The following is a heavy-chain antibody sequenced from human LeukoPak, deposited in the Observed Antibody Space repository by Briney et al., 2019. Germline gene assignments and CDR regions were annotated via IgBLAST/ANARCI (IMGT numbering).Heavy chain of an antibody. Sequence: GGSLRLSCAASGFSFSSYSMNWVRQAPGKGLEWVANIKQDGSEKYYVDSVKGRFSISRDNAKNSQHLQMNSLRAEDTAVYYCARLWSGYDAFDIWGQGTMVTVSS. V-gene: IGHV3-7*01. CDR1: GFSFSSYS. D-gene: IGHD3-3*01. J-gene: IGHJ3*02. CDR3: ARLWSGYDAFDI. CDR2: IKQDGSEK.